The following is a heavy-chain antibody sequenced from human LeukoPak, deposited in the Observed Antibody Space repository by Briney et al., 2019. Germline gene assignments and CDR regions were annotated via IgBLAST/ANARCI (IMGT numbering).Heavy chain of an antibody. D-gene: IGHD5-24*01. CDR3: ARGRDGYHGDYFDY. CDR1: GGSISSYY. Sequence: NSSETLSLTCTVSGGSISSYYWSWIRQPPGKGLEGIGYIYYSGSTNYNPSLKSQVTISVDTSKNQFSLKLSSVNAADTAVYYCARGRDGYHGDYFDYWGQGTLVTVSS. CDR2: IYYSGST. V-gene: IGHV4-59*01. J-gene: IGHJ4*02.